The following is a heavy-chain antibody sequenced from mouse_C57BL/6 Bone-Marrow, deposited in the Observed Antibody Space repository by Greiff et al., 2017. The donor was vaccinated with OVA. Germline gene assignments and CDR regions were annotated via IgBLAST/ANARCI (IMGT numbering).Heavy chain of an antibody. J-gene: IGHJ4*01. CDR3: ARGGACYYYAMDY. Sequence: QSCKASGYTFTSYWMHWVKQRPGRGLAWIGRIDPTSGGTKYNEKFMSTATLTVDNPSSTAYMQLSSLPSEDSAVYYCARGGACYYYAMDYWGQGTSVTVSS. CDR1: GYTFTSYW. CDR2: IDPTSGGT. V-gene: IGHV1-72*01.